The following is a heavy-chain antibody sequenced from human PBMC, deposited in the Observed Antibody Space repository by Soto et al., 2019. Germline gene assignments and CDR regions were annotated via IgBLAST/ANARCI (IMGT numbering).Heavy chain of an antibody. CDR3: TRQNGDFFEY. V-gene: IGHV3-73*01. J-gene: IGHJ4*02. D-gene: IGHD4-17*01. Sequence: PGGSLRLSCAASGFTVSGSAMHWVRQASGKGLEWVGHIRTKANRYAAVYAESVKGRFTISRDDSKNTAYLQVNSLKTEDTAVYYCTRQNGDFFEYWGQGALVTVSS. CDR2: IRTKANRYAA. CDR1: GFTVSGSA.